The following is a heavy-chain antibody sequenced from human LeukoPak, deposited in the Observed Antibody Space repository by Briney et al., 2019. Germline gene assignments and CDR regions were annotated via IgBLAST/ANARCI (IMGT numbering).Heavy chain of an antibody. CDR3: ARTARVFDY. D-gene: IGHD2-21*02. CDR1: GGSTSIYY. J-gene: IGHJ4*02. V-gene: IGHV4-59*01. CDR2: TSYSGST. Sequence: PSETLSLTCTVTGGSTSIYYWSWIRQPPGQGLECIGYTSYSGSTDYSPSLKSRVTISLDTSKNQFSLRLTSVTAADTAVYYCARTARVFDYWGPGILVTVSS.